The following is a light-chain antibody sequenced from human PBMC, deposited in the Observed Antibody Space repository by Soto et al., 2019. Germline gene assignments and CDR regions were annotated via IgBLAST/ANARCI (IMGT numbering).Light chain of an antibody. CDR1: ISDVGDFNY. CDR2: DVS. Sequence: QSVLTQYASVSGSHGQSITISCTGTISDVGDFNYVSWYQQHPGKAPKLIIYDVSNRPSGVSNRFSGSKSGNTASLTISGLQAEDEADYYCSSYTSSSSLYVFGTGTKVTVL. J-gene: IGLJ1*01. V-gene: IGLV2-14*01. CDR3: SSYTSSSSLYV.